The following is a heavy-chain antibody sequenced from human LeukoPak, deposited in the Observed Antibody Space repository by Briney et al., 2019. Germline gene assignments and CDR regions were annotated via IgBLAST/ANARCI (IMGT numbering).Heavy chain of an antibody. D-gene: IGHD6-6*01. CDR2: INPNRGGT. CDR3: AAGGSSSSSDEFFQH. Sequence: ASVKVSCKPSGYTFTGYYMHWVRQAPGQPLEWMGRINPNRGGTNYAQKFQGRVTMTRDTSISTAYMERTRLRSHDMAVYYCAAGGSSSSSDEFFQHWGEGTLVTVSS. V-gene: IGHV1-2*06. CDR1: GYTFTGYY. J-gene: IGHJ1*01.